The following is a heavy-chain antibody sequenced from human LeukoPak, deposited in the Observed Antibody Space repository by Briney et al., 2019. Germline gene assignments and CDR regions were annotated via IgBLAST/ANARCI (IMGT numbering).Heavy chain of an antibody. CDR1: GFSFSNYA. CDR3: ARDMSGTYSFDY. J-gene: IGHJ4*02. D-gene: IGHD1-26*01. Sequence: PGGSLRLSCVPSGFSFSNYAMSWVRQAPGKALEYVSFIHHNGDITSYADSVRGRFTVSRDNSKNTLFLELSSLRTDDTAVYYCARDMSGTYSFDYWGQGTLVTVSS. V-gene: IGHV3-64D*06. CDR2: IHHNGDIT.